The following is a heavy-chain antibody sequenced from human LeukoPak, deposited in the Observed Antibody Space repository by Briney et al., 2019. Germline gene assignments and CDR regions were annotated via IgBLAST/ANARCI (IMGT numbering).Heavy chain of an antibody. V-gene: IGHV3-66*01. Sequence: PGGSLRLSCAASGFTVSSNYMSWVRQAPGKGLEWVSVIYSGGSTYYADSVKGRFTISRDNSKNTLYLQMNSLRAEDTAEYYCARELWRYSYGGIDYWGQGTLVTVSS. J-gene: IGHJ4*02. CDR1: GFTVSSNY. CDR3: ARELWRYSYGGIDY. CDR2: IYSGGST. D-gene: IGHD5-18*01.